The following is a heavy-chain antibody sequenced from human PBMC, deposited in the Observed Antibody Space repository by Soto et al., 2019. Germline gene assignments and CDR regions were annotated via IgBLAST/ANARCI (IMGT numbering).Heavy chain of an antibody. CDR1: GFTFSSYA. CDR3: AKDLYDYIWGSYRYTDAFDI. Sequence: GGSLRLSCAASGFTFSSYAMHWFRQAPGKGLEWVAVISYDGSNKYYADSVKGRFTISRDNSKNTLYLQMNSLRAEDTAVYYCAKDLYDYIWGSYRYTDAFDIWGQGTMVNVSS. V-gene: IGHV3-30-3*01. J-gene: IGHJ3*02. D-gene: IGHD3-16*02. CDR2: ISYDGSNK.